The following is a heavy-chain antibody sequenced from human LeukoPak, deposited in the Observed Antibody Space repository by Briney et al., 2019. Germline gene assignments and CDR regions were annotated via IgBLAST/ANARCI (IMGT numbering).Heavy chain of an antibody. Sequence: GRSLRLSCAASGLTFSSYAMSCVRQAPGKGLEWVSAISGSGGSTYYADSVKGRFTISRDNTKNTLYLQMHSLRAEDTAVYYCARYNWNDANFDYWGERTLVTVSS. CDR2: ISGSGGST. V-gene: IGHV3-23*01. D-gene: IGHD1-1*01. J-gene: IGHJ4*02. CDR1: GLTFSSYA. CDR3: ARYNWNDANFDY.